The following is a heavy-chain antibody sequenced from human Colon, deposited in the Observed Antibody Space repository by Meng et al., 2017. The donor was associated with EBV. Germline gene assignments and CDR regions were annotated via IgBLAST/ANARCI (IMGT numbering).Heavy chain of an antibody. V-gene: IGHV4-39*07. D-gene: IGHD3-3*02. CDR2: IYYRGST. CDR1: GGSTMRTSSC. Sequence: PLRGSVRAWVTLTVPIAVTWSIFGGSTMRTSSCWAGVRLPPGNGLGCIGSIYYRGSTNYNPRLKSRICIAVDMSKNQFFLKVNSVTAADKSIYYCVISIHNWGQGTLVTVSS. J-gene: IGHJ4*02. CDR3: VISIHN.